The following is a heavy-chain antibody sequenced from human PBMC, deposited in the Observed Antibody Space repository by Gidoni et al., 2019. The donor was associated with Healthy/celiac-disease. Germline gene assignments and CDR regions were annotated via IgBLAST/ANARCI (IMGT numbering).Heavy chain of an antibody. CDR2: ISSSGSTI. D-gene: IGHD2-21*02. CDR3: ASYSLAYCGGDCYSGNY. V-gene: IGHV3-11*01. J-gene: IGHJ4*02. CDR1: GFTFSDYY. Sequence: QVQLVESGGGLVKPGGSLRLSCAASGFTFSDYYMSWLRQAPGKWLEWVSYISSSGSTIFYADSVKGRFTSSRDNAKNSLYLQMNSLGAEDTAVYYCASYSLAYCGGDCYSGNYWGQGTLVTVSS.